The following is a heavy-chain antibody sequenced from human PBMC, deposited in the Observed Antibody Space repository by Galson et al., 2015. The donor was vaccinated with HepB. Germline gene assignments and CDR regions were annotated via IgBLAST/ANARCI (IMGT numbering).Heavy chain of an antibody. D-gene: IGHD3-22*01. Sequence: SLRLSCAASGFTFSSYSMKWVRQAPGKGLEWVSYISSSSSTIYYADSVKGRFTISRDNAKNSLYLQMNSLSAKDTAVYYCAGGLTTRNAFDIWVQGTMVTVSS. V-gene: IGHV3-48*01. CDR2: ISSSSSTI. CDR3: AGGLTTRNAFDI. J-gene: IGHJ3*02. CDR1: GFTFSSYS.